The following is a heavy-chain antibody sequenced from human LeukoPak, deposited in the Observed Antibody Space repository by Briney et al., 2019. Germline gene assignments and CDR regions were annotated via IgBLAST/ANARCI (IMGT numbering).Heavy chain of an antibody. CDR3: ARANSGSFGMDV. J-gene: IGHJ6*02. CDR2: ISYEGSNK. CDR1: GFTFSSYA. D-gene: IGHD2-21*01. V-gene: IGHV3-30*04. Sequence: PGRSLRLSCAASGFTFSSYAMHWVRQAPGKGLEWVAVISYEGSNKYYADSVKGRFTISRDNSKNTLYLQMNSLRAEDTAVYYCARANSGSFGMDVWGQGTTVTVSS.